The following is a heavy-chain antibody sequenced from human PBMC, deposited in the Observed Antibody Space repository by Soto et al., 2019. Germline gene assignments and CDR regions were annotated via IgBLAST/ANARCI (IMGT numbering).Heavy chain of an antibody. CDR3: AGALYSSTWYGDFDS. Sequence: PSETLSLTCTVSGASISSADHYWSWVRQPPGKGLEWIGYIYYSGSTYYSPSLKSRVSISVDTSKNHFSLRVNSVTAADTAVYYCAGALYSSTWYGDFDSWGQGTLVTVSS. CDR2: IYYSGST. J-gene: IGHJ4*02. V-gene: IGHV4-30-4*01. D-gene: IGHD6-13*01. CDR1: GASISSADHY.